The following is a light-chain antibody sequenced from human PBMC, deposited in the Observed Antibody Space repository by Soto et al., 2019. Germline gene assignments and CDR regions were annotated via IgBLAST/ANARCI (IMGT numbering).Light chain of an antibody. CDR3: SSYTSSSTYV. CDR2: DVS. J-gene: IGLJ1*01. Sequence: LTQPASVSGSPGQSITISCTGTSSDVGGYNYVSWYQQHPGKAPKLMIYDVSNRPSGVSNRFSGSKSGNTASLTISGLQAEDEADYYCSSYTSSSTYVFGTGTK. V-gene: IGLV2-14*01. CDR1: SSDVGGYNY.